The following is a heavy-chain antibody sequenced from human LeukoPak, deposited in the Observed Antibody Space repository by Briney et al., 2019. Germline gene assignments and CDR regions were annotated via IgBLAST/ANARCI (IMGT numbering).Heavy chain of an antibody. CDR2: IYYSGST. J-gene: IGHJ4*02. D-gene: IGHD6-13*01. V-gene: IGHV4-59*08. CDR1: GGSISSYY. Sequence: SETLSLTCTVSGGSISSYYWSWIRQPPGKGLEWIGYIYYSGSTNYNPSLKSRVTISVDTSKNQFSLKLSSVTAADTAVYYCARHAFTPYSSSWYWADYWGQGTLVTVSS. CDR3: ARHAFTPYSSSWYWADY.